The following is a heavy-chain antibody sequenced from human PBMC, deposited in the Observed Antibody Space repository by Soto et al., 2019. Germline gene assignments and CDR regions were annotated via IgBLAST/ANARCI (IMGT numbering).Heavy chain of an antibody. Sequence: PGGSLRLSCAASGFTFSNYGLNWVRQAPGKGLEWVSYISSNSYTIYYADSVKGRFTISRDNSKNTLYLQMNSLRAEDTAVYYCARDPSYDYVLDYWGQGTLVTVSS. J-gene: IGHJ4*02. D-gene: IGHD3-16*01. V-gene: IGHV3-48*01. CDR2: ISSNSYTI. CDR3: ARDPSYDYVLDY. CDR1: GFTFSNYG.